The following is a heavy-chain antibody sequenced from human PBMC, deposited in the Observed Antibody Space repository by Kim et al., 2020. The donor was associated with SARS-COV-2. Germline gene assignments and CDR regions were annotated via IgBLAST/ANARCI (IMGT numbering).Heavy chain of an antibody. CDR1: GFTFSHYW. Sequence: GGSLRLSCAASGFTFSHYWINWVRHAPGKGLVWVSRISSDGSTTHYADSVKGRFTLSRVNAENTLFLQMNSLRVEDTAVYFCARGIFRDGFDVWGQGTTVTVSS. J-gene: IGHJ6*02. V-gene: IGHV3-74*01. CDR2: ISSDGSTT. D-gene: IGHD2-15*01. CDR3: ARGIFRDGFDV.